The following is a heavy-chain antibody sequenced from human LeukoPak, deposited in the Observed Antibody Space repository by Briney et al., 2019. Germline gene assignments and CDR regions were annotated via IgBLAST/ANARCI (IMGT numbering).Heavy chain of an antibody. CDR2: ISASSNFI. V-gene: IGHV3-21*01. J-gene: IGHJ4*02. CDR1: GFTFSTHS. Sequence: GGSLRLSCAASGFTFSTHSMYWVRQAPGKGLEWVSSISASSNFIHYAESVRGRFTISRDNAKNSLYLQMSSLGAQDTAVYYCARPATGYCSSAGCHWDSWGQGTLVTVSS. D-gene: IGHD2-2*01. CDR3: ARPATGYCSSAGCHWDS.